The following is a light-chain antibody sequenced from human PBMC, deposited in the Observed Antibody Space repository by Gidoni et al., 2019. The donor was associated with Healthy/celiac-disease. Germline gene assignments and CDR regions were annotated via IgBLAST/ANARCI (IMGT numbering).Light chain of an antibody. CDR1: QSNSSY. J-gene: IGKJ1*01. V-gene: IGKV1-39*01. Sequence: QMTSSPSSLSASVGDRVTITCRASQSNSSYLNWYQQKPGKAPKLLIYAASSLQSGVPSRFSGSGSGTDFTLTISSLQPEDFATYYCQQSYSTPPWTFXXXTKVEIK. CDR3: QQSYSTPPWT. CDR2: AAS.